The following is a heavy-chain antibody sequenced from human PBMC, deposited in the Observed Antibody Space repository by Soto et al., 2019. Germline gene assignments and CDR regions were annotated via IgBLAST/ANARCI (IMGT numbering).Heavy chain of an antibody. CDR2: IYYSGST. Sequence: SETLSLTCTVSGGSISSSSYYWGWIRQPPGKGLEWIGSIYYSGSTYYNPSLKSRVTISVDTSKNQFSLKLSSVTAADTAVYYCARHRRASGYSSSWYWWFDPWGQGTLVTVSS. D-gene: IGHD6-13*01. CDR3: ARHRRASGYSSSWYWWFDP. CDR1: GGSISSSSYY. J-gene: IGHJ5*02. V-gene: IGHV4-39*01.